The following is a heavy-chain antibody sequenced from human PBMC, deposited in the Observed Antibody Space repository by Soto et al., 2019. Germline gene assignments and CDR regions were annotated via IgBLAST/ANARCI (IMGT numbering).Heavy chain of an antibody. D-gene: IGHD5-12*01. CDR3: ARDSGYPNFIYYYGMDV. CDR1: GYTFTNYA. Sequence: ASVKVSCKASGYTFTNYAMHWVRQAPGQRLEWMGWINAGNGNTKYSQKFQGRVTITRDTSASTAYMELSSLRSEDTAVYYCARDSGYPNFIYYYGMDVWGQGTTVTVSS. V-gene: IGHV1-3*01. CDR2: INAGNGNT. J-gene: IGHJ6*02.